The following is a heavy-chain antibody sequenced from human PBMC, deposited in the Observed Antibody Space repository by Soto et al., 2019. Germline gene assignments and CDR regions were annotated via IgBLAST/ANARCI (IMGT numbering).Heavy chain of an antibody. V-gene: IGHV3-30*18. CDR3: AKDYCSGGSCYDNRGYYYYYGLDV. D-gene: IGHD2-15*01. CDR2: ILYDGSYK. J-gene: IGHJ6*02. Sequence: GGSLRLSCAASGFTFSIYGMHWVRQAPGKGLEWVALILYDGSYKYYADSVKGRFNISRDNSKNTLYLQMNSLRAEDTAVYYCAKDYCSGGSCYDNRGYYYYYGLDVWGQGTTVTVSS. CDR1: GFTFSIYG.